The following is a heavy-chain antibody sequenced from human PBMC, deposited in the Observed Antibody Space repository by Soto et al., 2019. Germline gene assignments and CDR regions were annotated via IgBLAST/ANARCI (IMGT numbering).Heavy chain of an antibody. Sequence: VNGYCKAAVYRLTRYAGRWVRQNPGQRLEWMGWISAGNGNTNYAQKLQGRVTMTTDTSTSTAYMELRSLRSDDTAVYYCARDEEIVATMAEVEEACGGPCYTAPYNWFD. D-gene: IGHD5-12*01. CDR1: VYRLTRYA. V-gene: IGHV1-18*01. CDR2: ISAGNGNT. J-gene: IGHJ5*01. CDR3: ARDEEIVATMAEVEEACGGPCYTAPYNWFD.